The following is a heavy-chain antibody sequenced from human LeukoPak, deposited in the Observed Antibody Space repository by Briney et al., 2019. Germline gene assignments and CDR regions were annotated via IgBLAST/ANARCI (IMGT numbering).Heavy chain of an antibody. D-gene: IGHD6-19*01. V-gene: IGHV3-69-1*01. CDR2: ISSSSYI. Sequence: GGSLRLSCAASGFTVSSNYMSWVRQAPGKGLEWVSSISSSSYIYYADSVKGRFTISRDNAKNSLYLQMNSLRAEDTAVYYCARDPGQWLVEYYFDYWGQGTLVTVSS. J-gene: IGHJ4*02. CDR3: ARDPGQWLVEYYFDY. CDR1: GFTVSSNY.